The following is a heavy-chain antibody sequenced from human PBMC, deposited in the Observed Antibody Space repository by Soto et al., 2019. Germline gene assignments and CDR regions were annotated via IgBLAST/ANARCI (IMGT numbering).Heavy chain of an antibody. J-gene: IGHJ4*02. CDR3: AKDYYDSSGYYPPALLFDY. Sequence: ASVKVSGKAGGYTFTRCGISWVRQAPGQGLEWMGWINAGNGNTKYSQKFQGRVTITRDTSASTAYMELSSLRSEDTAVYYCAKDYYDSSGYYPPALLFDYWGQGTLVTVSS. CDR1: GYTFTRCG. CDR2: INAGNGNT. V-gene: IGHV1-3*01. D-gene: IGHD3-22*01.